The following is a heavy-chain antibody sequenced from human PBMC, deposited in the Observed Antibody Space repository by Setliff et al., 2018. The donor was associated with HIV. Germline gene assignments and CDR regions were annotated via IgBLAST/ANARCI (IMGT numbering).Heavy chain of an antibody. CDR1: GFQFTPYI. Sequence: LRLSCVASGFQFTPYILHWVRQAPGKGLEWVAVISNDARQTYYADSVRGRFTISRDSTKNALYLKFYNPRPEDTAVYYCSTNFRGLLVEWGQGTLVTVSS. D-gene: IGHD3-10*01. V-gene: IGHV3-30*03. CDR3: STNFRGLLVE. CDR2: ISNDARQT. J-gene: IGHJ4*02.